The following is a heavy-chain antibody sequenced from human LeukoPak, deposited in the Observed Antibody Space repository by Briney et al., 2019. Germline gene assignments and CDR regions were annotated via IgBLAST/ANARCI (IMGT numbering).Heavy chain of an antibody. CDR3: ARDRGSGSYDNWFDP. V-gene: IGHV1-69*06. J-gene: IGHJ5*02. D-gene: IGHD3-10*01. CDR1: GGTFSSYA. CDR2: IIPIFGTA. Sequence: ASVKVSCKASGGTFSSYAISWVRQAPGQGLEWMGGIIPIFGTANYAQKFQGRVTITADKSTSTAYVELSSLRSEDTAVYYCARDRGSGSYDNWFDPWGQGTLVTVSS.